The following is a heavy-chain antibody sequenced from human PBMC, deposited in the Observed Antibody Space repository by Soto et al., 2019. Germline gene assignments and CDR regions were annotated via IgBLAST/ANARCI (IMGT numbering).Heavy chain of an antibody. D-gene: IGHD3-3*01. V-gene: IGHV3-43*01. CDR2: ISWDGGST. CDR3: AKEKKVVNLRFLEWYPRPFFDC. J-gene: IGHJ4*02. Sequence: PGGSLRLSCAASGFTFDDYTMHWVRQAPGKGLEWVSLISWDGGSTYYADSVKGRFTISRDNSKNSLYLQMNSLRTEDTALYYCAKEKKVVNLRFLEWYPRPFFDCWGQGTLVTVSS. CDR1: GFTFDDYT.